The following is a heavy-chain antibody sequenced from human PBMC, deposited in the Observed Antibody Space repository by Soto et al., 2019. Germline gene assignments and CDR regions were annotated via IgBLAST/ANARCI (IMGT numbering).Heavy chain of an antibody. V-gene: IGHV3-48*01. CDR2: RTKESRAG. Sequence: GGSLRLSCAASGFTFSSYSMNWVRQAPGEGQGLRSGRTKESRAGKEGKSGRWRYNKKKNNAKNSLYLQMNSLRAEDTAVYYCAKDSRGYSSGWTLSYFDYWGQGTLVTVSS. CDR3: AKDSRGYSSGWTLSYFDY. CDR1: GFTFSSYS. J-gene: IGHJ4*02. D-gene: IGHD6-19*01.